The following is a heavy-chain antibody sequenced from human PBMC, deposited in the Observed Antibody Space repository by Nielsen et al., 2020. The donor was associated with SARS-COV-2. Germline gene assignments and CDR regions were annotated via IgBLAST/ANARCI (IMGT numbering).Heavy chain of an antibody. J-gene: IGHJ4*02. CDR1: GFTFNIYA. CDR3: AKGGRFLESPPDY. D-gene: IGHD3-3*01. V-gene: IGHV3-23*01. CDR2: ISASGGST. Sequence: GESLKISCIASGFTFNIYAMAWVRRTPGRGLQWVSGISASGGSTYYADSVKGRFTISRDNSKNTLYLQMNSLRAEDTAVYYCAKGGRFLESPPDYWGQGTLVTVSS.